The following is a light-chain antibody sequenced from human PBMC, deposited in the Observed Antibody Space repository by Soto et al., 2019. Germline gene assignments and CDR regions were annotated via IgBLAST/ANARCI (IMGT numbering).Light chain of an antibody. CDR1: DSLVYGDGNTY. J-gene: IGKJ3*01. CDR2: KVF. V-gene: IGKV2-30*01. CDR3: MQGTQWPPT. Sequence: VAMAQSPLSLSVTLGQSASISCRSSDSLVYGDGNTYLHWFHQRPGQSPRRLIYKVFNRDSGVPDRFSGSGSGTDFTLKISRVEAEDVGLYYCMQGTQWPPTFGPGTKVDIK.